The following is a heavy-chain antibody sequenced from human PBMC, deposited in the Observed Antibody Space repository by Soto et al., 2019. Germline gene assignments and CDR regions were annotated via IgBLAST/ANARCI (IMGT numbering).Heavy chain of an antibody. CDR3: VKDRYSGTYPNHFDY. J-gene: IGHJ4*02. Sequence: PGGSLSLSCAGSGFTFSSYGIHWVRQAPGKGLEWVALISYDGGNEKYTESVKDRFTISRDDSHNVAYLQMSSLRTEDTAMYYCVKDRYSGTYPNHFDYWGQGRLVTVSS. V-gene: IGHV3-30*18. CDR2: ISYDGGNE. CDR1: GFTFSSYG. D-gene: IGHD1-26*01.